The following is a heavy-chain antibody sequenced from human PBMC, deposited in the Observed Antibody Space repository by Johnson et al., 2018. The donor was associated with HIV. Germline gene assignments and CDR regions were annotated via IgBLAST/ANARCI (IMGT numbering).Heavy chain of an antibody. D-gene: IGHD1-7*01. CDR3: VRVELGAFDI. J-gene: IGHJ3*02. CDR1: GFTFSDHY. V-gene: IGHV3-72*01. CDR2: TRNKANSYST. Sequence: VQLVESGGGLVQPGGSLRLSCAASGFTFSDHYMDWVRQAPGEGLEWVGRTRNKANSYSTEYAASVKGRLTITRDDSKNSLYLQMNRLKTEDTDVYNCVRVELGAFDIWGQGTMVTVSS.